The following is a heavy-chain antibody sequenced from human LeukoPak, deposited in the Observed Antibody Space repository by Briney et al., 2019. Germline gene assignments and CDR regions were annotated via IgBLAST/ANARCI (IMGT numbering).Heavy chain of an antibody. CDR1: GFTLSSYW. J-gene: IGHJ6*04. Sequence: GGSLRLSCAASGFTLSSYWMSWVRQAPGKGLEWVANIKQDGSEKYYVGSVKGRFTISRDNAKNSLYLQMNSLRAEDTAVYYCAREYGRFGELGMDVWGKGTTVTVSS. CDR2: IKQDGSEK. D-gene: IGHD3-10*01. V-gene: IGHV3-7*03. CDR3: AREYGRFGELGMDV.